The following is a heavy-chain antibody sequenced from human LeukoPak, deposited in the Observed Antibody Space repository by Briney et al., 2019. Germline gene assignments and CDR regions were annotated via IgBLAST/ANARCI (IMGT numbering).Heavy chain of an antibody. CDR3: ATRYDFWSPDYYYYYYMDA. D-gene: IGHD3-3*01. J-gene: IGHJ6*03. CDR1: GFTFSSYT. CDR2: ISYDGNTK. Sequence: GGSLRLSCAASGFTFSSYTMHWVRQAPGKGLEWVTIISYDGNTKYSADSVKGRFTISRDNSKNSLYPQMNSLRAEDTAVYYCATRYDFWSPDYYYYYYMDAWGKGTTVTVSS. V-gene: IGHV3-30-3*01.